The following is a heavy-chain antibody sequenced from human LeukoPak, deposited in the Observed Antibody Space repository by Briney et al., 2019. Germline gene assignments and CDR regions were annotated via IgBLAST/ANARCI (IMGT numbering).Heavy chain of an antibody. CDR1: GGSFSGYY. CDR3: ASSSDTAMGD. J-gene: IGHJ4*02. V-gene: IGHV4-34*01. D-gene: IGHD5-18*01. Sequence: PSETLSLTCAVYGGSFSGYYWSWIRQPPGKGLEWIGEINHSGSTNYNPSLKSRVTISVGTSKNQLSLKLSSVTAADTAVYYCASSSDTAMGDWGQGTLVTVSS. CDR2: INHSGST.